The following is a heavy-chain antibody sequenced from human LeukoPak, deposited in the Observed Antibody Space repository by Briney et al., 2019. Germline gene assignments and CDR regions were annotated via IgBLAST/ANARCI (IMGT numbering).Heavy chain of an antibody. J-gene: IGHJ4*02. V-gene: IGHV3-23*01. CDR2: INGSGDAT. D-gene: IGHD3-10*01. CDR1: GFLFSHYT. CDR3: AKSDCGSDGCKLLNY. Sequence: GGSLRLSCAVSGFLFSHYTMTWVRQGPGKGLEWVPSINGSGDATLYADSVMGRFTISRDNAKNTVSLQMNNLRAEDTAVYYCAKSDCGSDGCKLLNYWGQGTLVIASS.